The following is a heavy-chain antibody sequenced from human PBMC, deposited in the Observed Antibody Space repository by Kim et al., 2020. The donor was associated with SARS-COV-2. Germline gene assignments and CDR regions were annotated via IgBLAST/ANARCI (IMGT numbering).Heavy chain of an antibody. V-gene: IGHV3-15*01. CDR3: TTDTGGLLSGYYYYGMDV. Sequence: GGSLRLSCAASGFTFSNAWMSWVRQAPGKGLEWVGRIKSKTDGGTTDYAAPVKGRFTISRDDSKNTLYLQMNSLKTEDTAVYYCTTDTGGLLSGYYYYGMDVWGQGTTVTVSS. CDR2: IKSKTDGGTT. CDR1: GFTFSNAW. D-gene: IGHD2-8*02. J-gene: IGHJ6*02.